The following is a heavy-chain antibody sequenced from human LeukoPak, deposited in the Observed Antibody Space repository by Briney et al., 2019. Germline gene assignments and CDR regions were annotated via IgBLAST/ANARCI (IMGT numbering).Heavy chain of an antibody. D-gene: IGHD3-22*01. V-gene: IGHV1-69*13. J-gene: IGHJ4*02. CDR2: IIPIFGTA. CDR3: ARDRNYYDSSGYPVRLNY. CDR1: GGTFSSYA. Sequence: SVKVSCKASGGTFSSYAISWVRQAPGQGLEWMGGIIPIFGTANYAQKFQGRVTITADESTSAAYMELSSLRSEDTAVYYCARDRNYYDSSGYPVRLNYWGQGTLVTVSS.